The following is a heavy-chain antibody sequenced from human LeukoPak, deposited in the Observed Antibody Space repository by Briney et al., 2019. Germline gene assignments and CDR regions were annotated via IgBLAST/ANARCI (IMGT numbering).Heavy chain of an antibody. CDR3: ASSSGMDYDFWSGYSHDY. D-gene: IGHD3-3*01. V-gene: IGHV3-21*01. J-gene: IGHJ4*02. CDR1: GFTFSTSA. Sequence: PGGSLRLSCAASGFTFSTSAMNWVGQAPGKGLEWVSSINNVRSHIYYADSVRGRFTISRGNAKTSLYLQMNSLRAEDTAVYYCASSSGMDYDFWSGYSHDYWGQGTLVTVSS. CDR2: INNVRSHI.